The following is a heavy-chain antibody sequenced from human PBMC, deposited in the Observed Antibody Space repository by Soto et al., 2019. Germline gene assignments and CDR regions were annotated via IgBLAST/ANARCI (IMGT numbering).Heavy chain of an antibody. CDR1: GFAFGNYW. J-gene: IGHJ4*02. V-gene: IGHV3-7*01. D-gene: IGHD3-10*01. CDR2: IKRDASEK. CDR3: ARVSVYGSASSVNHDLDD. Sequence: EVQLVESGGGLVQPGGSLRLSCAASGFAFGNYWMSWVRQVPGKGLEWLGNIKRDASEKKYVDSVRGRITMSRDNAKNSLYLQMDSLRGEDTAVYYCARVSVYGSASSVNHDLDDWGQGTLVIVSS.